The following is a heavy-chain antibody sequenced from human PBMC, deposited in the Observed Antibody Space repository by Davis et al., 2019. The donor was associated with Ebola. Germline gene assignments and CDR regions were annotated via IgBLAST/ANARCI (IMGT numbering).Heavy chain of an antibody. Sequence: GGSLRLSCAASGFTFSSYSMNWVRQAPGKGLEWVSYISSSSSTIYYADSVKGRFTISRDNAKNSLYLQMNSLRAEDTAVYYCARERGVCYFDYWGQGTLVTVSS. J-gene: IGHJ4*02. CDR3: ARERGVCYFDY. D-gene: IGHD2-8*02. CDR1: GFTFSSYS. CDR2: ISSSSSTI. V-gene: IGHV3-48*04.